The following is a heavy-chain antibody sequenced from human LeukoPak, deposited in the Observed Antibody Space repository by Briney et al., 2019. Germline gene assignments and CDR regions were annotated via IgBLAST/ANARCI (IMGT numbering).Heavy chain of an antibody. CDR3: AREMSTNNFDY. CDR2: IYHSGST. J-gene: IGHJ4*02. V-gene: IGHV4-4*02. D-gene: IGHD5/OR15-5a*01. CDR1: GGSISSSNW. Sequence: RASETLSLTCAVSGGSISSSNWWSWVRQPPGKGLEWIGEIYHSGSTNYNPSLKSRVTISVDTSKNQFSLKLTSVTAADTAVYYCAREMSTNNFDYWGQGTLVTVSS.